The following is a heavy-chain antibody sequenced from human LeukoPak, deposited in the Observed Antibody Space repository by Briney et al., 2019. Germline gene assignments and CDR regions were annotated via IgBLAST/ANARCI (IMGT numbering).Heavy chain of an antibody. V-gene: IGHV4-34*01. Sequence: KPSETLSLTCSVYGGSFNGYHWSWIRQPPGKGLEWIGEINHSGTTNYNPSLKSRVTMSLDTSKNQFSLRLNSVTAADTAVYYCARVPLRFLEPFDYWGQGTLVTVSS. CDR3: ARVPLRFLEPFDY. J-gene: IGHJ4*02. CDR1: GGSFNGYH. CDR2: INHSGTT. D-gene: IGHD3-3*01.